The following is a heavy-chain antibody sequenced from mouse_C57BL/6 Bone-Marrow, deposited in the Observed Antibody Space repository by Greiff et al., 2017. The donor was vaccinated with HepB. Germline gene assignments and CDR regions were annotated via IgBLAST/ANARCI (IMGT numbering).Heavy chain of an antibody. V-gene: IGHV1-69*01. CDR2: IDPSDSYT. J-gene: IGHJ2*01. CDR3: ARSRGYFDY. CDR1: GYTFTSYW. Sequence: VQLQQPGAELVMPGASVKLSCKDSGYTFTSYWMHWVKQRPGQGLEWIGEIDPSDSYTNYNQKFKGKSTLTVDKSSSTAYMQLRSLTSEDSAVYYCARSRGYFDYWGQGTTLTVSS.